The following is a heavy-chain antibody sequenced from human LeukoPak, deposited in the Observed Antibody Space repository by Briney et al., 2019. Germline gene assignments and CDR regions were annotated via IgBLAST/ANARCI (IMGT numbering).Heavy chain of an antibody. CDR3: ARQVLIVGGRYGMDV. CDR2: ISPYSGDT. CDR1: GYTFTSYG. D-gene: IGHD3-22*01. J-gene: IGHJ6*02. V-gene: IGHV1-18*04. Sequence: ASVKVSCKASGYTFTSYGIRWVRQAPGQGLEWMGWISPYSGDTQHAHKLQGSVTMTPDTSTSTAYLDLRSLRSDDTAVYYCARQVLIVGGRYGMDVWGQGTTVTVSS.